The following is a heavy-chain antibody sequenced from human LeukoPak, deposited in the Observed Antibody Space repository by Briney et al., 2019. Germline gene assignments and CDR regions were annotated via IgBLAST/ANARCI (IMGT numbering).Heavy chain of an antibody. J-gene: IGHJ4*02. Sequence: SETLSLTCAVYGGSFSGYYWSWIRQSPGKGLEWIGEINHSGSTNYNPSLKSRVTISVDTSKNQFSLKLSSVTAADTAVYYCARGWRHYYDSSGYYDYWGQGTLVTVSS. V-gene: IGHV4-34*01. CDR2: INHSGST. D-gene: IGHD3-22*01. CDR1: GGSFSGYY. CDR3: ARGWRHYYDSSGYYDY.